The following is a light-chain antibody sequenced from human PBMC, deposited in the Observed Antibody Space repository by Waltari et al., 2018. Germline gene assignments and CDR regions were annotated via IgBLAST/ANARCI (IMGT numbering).Light chain of an antibody. CDR3: QQYGSSPLIT. Sequence: EIVLTQSPGTLSLSPGERVTLSCRASQSVSSSYLAWYQQKPGQAPRLLIYGASSRATGIPDRFSGSGSGTDFTLTISRLEPEDFAVYYCQQYGSSPLITIGQGTRLEIK. V-gene: IGKV3-20*01. J-gene: IGKJ5*01. CDR2: GAS. CDR1: QSVSSSY.